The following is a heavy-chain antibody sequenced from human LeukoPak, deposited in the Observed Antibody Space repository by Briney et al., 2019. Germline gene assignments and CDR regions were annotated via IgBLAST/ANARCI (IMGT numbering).Heavy chain of an antibody. CDR3: ARCGYSGYDSAFDI. Sequence: GGSLRLSCAASGFTFSSYSMNWVRQAPGKGLEWVSSISSSSSCIYYADSVKGRFTISRDNANNSLYLQMNSLRAEDTTVYYCARCGYSGYDSAFDIWGQGTMVTVSS. V-gene: IGHV3-21*01. J-gene: IGHJ3*02. CDR2: ISSSSSCI. D-gene: IGHD5-12*01. CDR1: GFTFSSYS.